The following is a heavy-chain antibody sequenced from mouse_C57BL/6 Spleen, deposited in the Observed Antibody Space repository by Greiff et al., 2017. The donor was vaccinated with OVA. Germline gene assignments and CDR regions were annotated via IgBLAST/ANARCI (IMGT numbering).Heavy chain of an antibody. Sequence: EVQGVESGEGLVKPGGSLKLSCAASGFTFSSYAMSWVRQTPEKRLEWVAYISSGGDYIYYADTVKGRFTISRDNARNTLYLQMSSLKSEDTAMYYCTRGYDYETWYFDVWGTGTTVTVSS. CDR3: TRGYDYETWYFDV. CDR2: ISSGGDYI. D-gene: IGHD2-4*01. CDR1: GFTFSSYA. V-gene: IGHV5-9-1*02. J-gene: IGHJ1*03.